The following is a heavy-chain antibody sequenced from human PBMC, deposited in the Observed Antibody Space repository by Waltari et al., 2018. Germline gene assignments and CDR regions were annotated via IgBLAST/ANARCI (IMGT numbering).Heavy chain of an antibody. CDR1: GYTFPGYY. V-gene: IGHV1-2*02. Sequence: QVQLVQSGAEVKKPGASVKVSCKASGYTFPGYYMHWVRQAPGQGLEWMGWINPNSGGTNYAQKFQGRVTMTRDTSISTAYMELSRLRSDDTAVYYCAREGRRIAARPNWFDPWGQGTLVTVSS. CDR3: AREGRRIAARPNWFDP. CDR2: INPNSGGT. D-gene: IGHD6-6*01. J-gene: IGHJ5*02.